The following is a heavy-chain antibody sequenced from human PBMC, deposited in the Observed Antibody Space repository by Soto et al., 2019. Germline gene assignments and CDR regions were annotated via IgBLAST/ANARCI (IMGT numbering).Heavy chain of an antibody. V-gene: IGHV3-48*03. CDR1: GFDFASYE. CDR2: IKSDGNTK. Sequence: GGSLRLSCAASGFDFASYEMDWVRQAPGKGLEWVAYIKSDGNTKFYPDSVKGRFTISRDDAKNSLYLDMNSLRAEDTAVYYCVKEKSVMNSGYDAFDVWGQGTVVTVSS. J-gene: IGHJ3*01. D-gene: IGHD5-12*01. CDR3: VKEKSVMNSGYDAFDV.